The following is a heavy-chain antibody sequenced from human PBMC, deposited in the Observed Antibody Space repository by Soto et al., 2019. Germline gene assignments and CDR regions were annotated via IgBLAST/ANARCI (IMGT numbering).Heavy chain of an antibody. CDR3: ARKPARTETTLGFYYNGLDV. CDR2: IYDSGTT. D-gene: IGHD4-17*01. CDR1: GGSISNYY. J-gene: IGHJ6*02. V-gene: IGHV4-59*01. Sequence: SETLSLTCTVPGGSISNYYWNWIRQSPGKGLEWIGNIYDSGTTNYNPSLKSRVSISVDTSKNQFSLKLSSVTAADTAVYYCARKPARTETTLGFYYNGLDVWGQGTTVTVSS.